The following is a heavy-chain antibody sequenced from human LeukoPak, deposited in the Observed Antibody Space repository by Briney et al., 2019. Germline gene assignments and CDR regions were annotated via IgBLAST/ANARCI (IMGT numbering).Heavy chain of an antibody. D-gene: IGHD6-6*01. J-gene: IGHJ4*02. CDR1: GYTFTSYG. V-gene: IGHV1-69*13. CDR2: IIPIFGTA. CDR3: ARLEGYSSSSHAFDY. Sequence: ASVKVSCKASGYTFTSYGISWVRQAPGQGLEWMGGIIPIFGTANYAQKFQGRVTITADESTSTAYMELSSLRSEDTAVYYCARLEGYSSSSHAFDYWGQGTLVTVSS.